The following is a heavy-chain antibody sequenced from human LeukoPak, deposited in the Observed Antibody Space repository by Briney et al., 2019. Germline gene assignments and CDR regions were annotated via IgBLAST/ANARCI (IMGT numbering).Heavy chain of an antibody. CDR1: GGSISSGSYY. V-gene: IGHV4-61*02. J-gene: IGHJ5*02. CDR3: ARSYGYSSSWYGSDWFDP. D-gene: IGHD6-13*01. Sequence: KTSETLSLTCTVSGGSISSGSYYWSWIRQPAGKGLEWIGRIYTSGSTNYNPSLKSRVTISVDTSKNQFSLKLSSVTAADTAVYYCARSYGYSSSWYGSDWFDPWGQGTLVTVSS. CDR2: IYTSGST.